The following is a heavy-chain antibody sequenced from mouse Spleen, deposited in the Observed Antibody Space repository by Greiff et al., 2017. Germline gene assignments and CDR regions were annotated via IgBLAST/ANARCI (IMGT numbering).Heavy chain of an antibody. D-gene: IGHD2-4*01. J-gene: IGHJ2*01. CDR2: ISGGGSYT. V-gene: IGHV5-9-2*01. CDR3: ARDDYDAY. CDR1: GFTFSSYG. Sequence: EVQVVESGGGLVKPGGSLKLSCAASGFTFSSYGMSWVRQTPEKRLEWVATISGGGSYTYYPDSVKGRFTISRDNAKNNLYLQMSSLRSEDTALYYCARDDYDAYWGQGTTLTVSS.